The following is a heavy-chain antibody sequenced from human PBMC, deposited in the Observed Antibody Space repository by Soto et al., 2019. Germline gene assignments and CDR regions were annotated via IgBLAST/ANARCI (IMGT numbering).Heavy chain of an antibody. CDR1: GYTFTNVG. CDR3: ASGGDAFDVFDF. D-gene: IGHD3-16*01. J-gene: IGHJ4*02. V-gene: IGHV1-18*01. CDR2: ISTDTGET. Sequence: QVRLMQSGSDVKRPGASVKVSCKASGYTFTNVGMNWVRQAPGQGLEWIGWISTDTGETNYAQKFQGRVTITTDTSTSTVHMDIRNLLSTDTAVYYCASGGDAFDVFDFWGQRTLVIVSS.